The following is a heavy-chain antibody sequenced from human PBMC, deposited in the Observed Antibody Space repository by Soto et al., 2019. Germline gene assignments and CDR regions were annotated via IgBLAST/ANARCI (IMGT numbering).Heavy chain of an antibody. CDR1: GFTFSSYA. D-gene: IGHD2-2*02. CDR3: AKDYCSSTSCYTYYYGMDV. CDR2: ISGSGGST. Sequence: GGSLRLSCAVSGFTFSSYAMSWVRQAPRKGLEWVSAISGSGGSTYYADSVKGRFTISRDNSKNTLYLQMNSLRAEDTAVYYCAKDYCSSTSCYTYYYGMDVWGQGTTVTVSS. V-gene: IGHV3-23*01. J-gene: IGHJ6*02.